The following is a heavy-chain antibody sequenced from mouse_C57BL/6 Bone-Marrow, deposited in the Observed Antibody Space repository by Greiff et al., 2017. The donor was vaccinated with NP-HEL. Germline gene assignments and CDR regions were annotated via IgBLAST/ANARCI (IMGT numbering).Heavy chain of an antibody. CDR1: GFTFSDYG. J-gene: IGHJ2*01. Sequence: EVMLVESGGGLVKPGGSLKLSCAASGFTFSDYGMHWVRQAPEKGLEWVAYISSGSSTIYYADTVKGRFTISRDNAKNTLFLKMTSLRAEDTAMYYCARKSLDYWGQGTTLTVSS. V-gene: IGHV5-17*01. CDR2: ISSGSSTI. CDR3: ARKSLDY.